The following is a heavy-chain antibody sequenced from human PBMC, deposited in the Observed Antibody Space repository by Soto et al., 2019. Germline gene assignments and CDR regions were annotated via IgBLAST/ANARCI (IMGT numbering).Heavy chain of an antibody. CDR2: IYYSGST. CDR1: GGSISSGGYY. Sequence: QVQLQESGPGLVKPSQTLSLTCTVSGGSISSGGYYWSWIRQHPGKGLEWIGYIYYSGSTYYNPSLKSRVTISVDTSKNQFSLKLSSVTAADTAVYYCARWGGGYYDRFSGGMDVWGQGTTVTVSS. CDR3: ARWGGGYYDRFSGGMDV. V-gene: IGHV4-31*03. J-gene: IGHJ6*02. D-gene: IGHD3-22*01.